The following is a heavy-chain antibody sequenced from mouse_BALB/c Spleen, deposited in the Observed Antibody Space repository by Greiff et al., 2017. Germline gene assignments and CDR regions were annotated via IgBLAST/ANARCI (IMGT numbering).Heavy chain of an antibody. Sequence: EVKLMESGPGLVKPSQSLSLTCTVTGYSITSDYAWNWIRQFPGNKLEWMGYISYSGSTSYNPSLKSRISITRDTSKNQFFLQLNSVTTEDTATYYCGTGTGFAYWGQGTLVTVSA. J-gene: IGHJ3*01. D-gene: IGHD4-1*01. V-gene: IGHV3-2*02. CDR3: GTGTGFAY. CDR1: GYSITSDYA. CDR2: ISYSGST.